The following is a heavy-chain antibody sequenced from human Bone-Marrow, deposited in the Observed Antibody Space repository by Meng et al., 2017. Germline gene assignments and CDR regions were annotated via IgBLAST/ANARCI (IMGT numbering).Heavy chain of an antibody. Sequence: VQSVESGGGWGRPGGSLRLSCAASGFTFSNAWMSWVRQAPGRGLEWVARIKSKTDGETPDYAAPVKGRFTISRDDSKNTLYLQMHSLKTEDTAVYYCNWNDFGDYWGQGALVTVSS. CDR2: IKSKTDGETP. V-gene: IGHV3-15*01. J-gene: IGHJ4*02. CDR3: NWNDFGDY. CDR1: GFTFSNAW. D-gene: IGHD1-1*01.